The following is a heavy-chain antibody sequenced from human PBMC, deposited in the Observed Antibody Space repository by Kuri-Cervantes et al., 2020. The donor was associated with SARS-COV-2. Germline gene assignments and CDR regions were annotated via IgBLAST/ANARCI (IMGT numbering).Heavy chain of an antibody. V-gene: IGHV4-34*01. J-gene: IGHJ5*02. CDR1: GGSFSGYY. CDR2: INHSGST. D-gene: IGHD2-2*01. CDR3: ARTLPRYCSSTSCGRSWFDP. Sequence: SETLSLTCAVYGGSFSGYYWSWIRQPPGKGLEWIGEINHSGSTNYNPSLKSRVTISVDTSKNQFSLKLSSVTAADTAVYYCARTLPRYCSSTSCGRSWFDPWGQGTLVTVSS.